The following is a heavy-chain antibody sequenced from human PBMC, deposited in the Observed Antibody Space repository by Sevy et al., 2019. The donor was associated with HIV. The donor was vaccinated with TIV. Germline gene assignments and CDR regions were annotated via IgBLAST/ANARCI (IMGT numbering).Heavy chain of an antibody. CDR1: GGPISVYY. V-gene: IGHV4-59*01. J-gene: IGHJ5*02. CDR3: ASAPPGLSGDDSLNWFDP. D-gene: IGHD5-12*01. Sequence: QSQTLSLTCTVSGGPISVYYWSWIRPPPGKGLEYIGYVYYTGSTNYNPSLKNRVTSSVDTSNNQVSLKLTSVTAADTAVYYGASAPPGLSGDDSLNWFDPWGQGTLVTVSS. CDR2: VYYTGST.